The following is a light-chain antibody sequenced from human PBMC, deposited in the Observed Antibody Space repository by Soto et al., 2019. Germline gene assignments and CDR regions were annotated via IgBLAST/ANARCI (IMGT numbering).Light chain of an antibody. J-gene: IGKJ4*01. Sequence: EIVMTQSPLSLPVTPGEPASISCRSSQSLLQGDADNYLDWYLQKPGQSPQLLIYLGSNRASGVPDRFSGSGSGTDFTLKINRVEAEDVGVYYCMQALQTPLTFGGGTKVELK. CDR3: MQALQTPLT. CDR2: LGS. V-gene: IGKV2-28*01. CDR1: QSLLQGDADNY.